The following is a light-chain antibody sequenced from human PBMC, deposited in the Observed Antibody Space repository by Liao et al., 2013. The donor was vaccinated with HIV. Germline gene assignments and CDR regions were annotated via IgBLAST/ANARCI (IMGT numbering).Light chain of an antibody. V-gene: IGLV3-21*01. J-gene: IGLJ3*02. CDR1: TIGSKS. CDR2: YDS. Sequence: SYELTQPPSVSVSPGKTASITCGGNTIGSKSVHWYQQKPGQAPVLLIYYDSDRRSGIPERFSGSNSGNTATLTISRVEAGDEADYYCQVWESSTDWVFGGGTSLTVL. CDR3: QVWESSTDWV.